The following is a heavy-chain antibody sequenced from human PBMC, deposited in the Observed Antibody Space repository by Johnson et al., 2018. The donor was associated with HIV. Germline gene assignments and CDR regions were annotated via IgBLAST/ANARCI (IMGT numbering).Heavy chain of an antibody. D-gene: IGHD3-10*02. CDR1: GFTVSSNY. CDR2: IRYDGSNK. Sequence: QVQLVESGGGVVRPGGSLRLSCAASGFTVSSNYMSWVRLAPGQGLEWVALIRYDGSNKYHADAVLGLFTISSDNAKNSLYLQMNSLSAEDTAGYYWARDYYDRPWGVEAFDIWGQGTMVTVSS. V-gene: IGHV3-33*08. J-gene: IGHJ3*02. CDR3: ARDYYDRPWGVEAFDI.